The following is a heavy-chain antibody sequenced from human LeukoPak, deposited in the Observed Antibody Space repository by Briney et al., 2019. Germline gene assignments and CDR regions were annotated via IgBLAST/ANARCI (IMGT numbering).Heavy chain of an antibody. D-gene: IGHD3-9*01. CDR3: AKSPNRLLSGYLRYFDS. CDR1: GFTFSTSA. J-gene: IGHJ4*02. V-gene: IGHV3-30*04. Sequence: GGSLRLSCAASGFTFSTSALHWVRQAPGKGLEWVALISYDDTNKYYANFVKGRFTISRDNSKNTLYLQMNSLRPDDTAVYYCAKSPNRLLSGYLRYFDSWGQGTLVTVSS. CDR2: ISYDDTNK.